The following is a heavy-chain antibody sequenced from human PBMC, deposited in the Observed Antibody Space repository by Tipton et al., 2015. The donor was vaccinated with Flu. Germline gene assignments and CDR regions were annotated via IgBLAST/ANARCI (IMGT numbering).Heavy chain of an antibody. Sequence: TLSLTCTVSGGSISSSSYYWGWIRQPPGKGLEWIGSIDYSGSTYYNPSLKSRVTISVDTSKNQFSLKLSSVTAADTAVYYCASDDYGDLNWFDPWRQGTLVTVSS. CDR2: IDYSGST. CDR3: ASDDYGDLNWFDP. J-gene: IGHJ5*02. D-gene: IGHD4-17*01. CDR1: GGSISSSSYY. V-gene: IGHV4-39*07.